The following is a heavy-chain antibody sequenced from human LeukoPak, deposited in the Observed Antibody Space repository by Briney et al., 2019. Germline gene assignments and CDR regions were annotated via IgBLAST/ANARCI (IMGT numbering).Heavy chain of an antibody. D-gene: IGHD3-3*01. CDR1: SGSISSYY. CDR2: VHHSGST. Sequence: PSETLSLTCTVSSGSISSYYWSWIRQPPGEGLEWIGYVHHSGSTNYNPSLRSRVTMSIDTSKNQFSLRLSSVTAADTAVYYCARGLESRNWWGPDWGQGTLVTVSS. V-gene: IGHV4-59*01. J-gene: IGHJ4*02. CDR3: ARGLESRNWWGPD.